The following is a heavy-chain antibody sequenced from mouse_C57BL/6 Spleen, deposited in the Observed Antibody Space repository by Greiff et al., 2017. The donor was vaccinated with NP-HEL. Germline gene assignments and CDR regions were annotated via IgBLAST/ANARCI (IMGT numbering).Heavy chain of an antibody. CDR1: GYTFTSYW. CDR3: ARARELRLYFAY. V-gene: IGHV1-53*01. D-gene: IGHD3-1*01. J-gene: IGHJ2*01. Sequence: QVPLPPPFSELVKPGASVKLSCKASGYTFTSYWMHWVKQRPGQGLEWIGNINPSNGGTNYNEKFKSKATLTVDKSSSTAYMQLSSLTSDASAVYYAARARELRLYFAYWGQGTTLTVSS. CDR2: INPSNGGT.